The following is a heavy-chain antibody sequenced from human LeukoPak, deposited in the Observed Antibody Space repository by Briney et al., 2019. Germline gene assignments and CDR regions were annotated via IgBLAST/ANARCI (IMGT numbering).Heavy chain of an antibody. CDR3: AKVRWELLGGWFDP. CDR1: GFTFSSYW. CDR2: IKQDGSEK. Sequence: GGSLRLSCAASGFTFSSYWMSWVRQAPGKGLEWVANIKQDGSEKYYVDSVKGRFTISRDNAKNSLYLQMNSLRAEDTAVYYCAKVRWELLGGWFDPWGQGTLVTVSS. J-gene: IGHJ5*02. V-gene: IGHV3-7*01. D-gene: IGHD1-26*01.